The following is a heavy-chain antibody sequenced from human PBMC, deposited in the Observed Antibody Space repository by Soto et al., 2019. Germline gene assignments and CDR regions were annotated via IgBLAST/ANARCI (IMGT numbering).Heavy chain of an antibody. Sequence: PGGSLRLSCAASGFTFSSYAMHWVRQAPGKGLEWVAVISYDGSNKYYADSVKGRFTISRDNSKNTLYLQMNSLRAEDTAVYYCAREDKMVRGVPFDYWGQGTLVTVSS. CDR1: GFTFSSYA. V-gene: IGHV3-30-3*01. CDR2: ISYDGSNK. J-gene: IGHJ4*02. CDR3: AREDKMVRGVPFDY. D-gene: IGHD3-10*01.